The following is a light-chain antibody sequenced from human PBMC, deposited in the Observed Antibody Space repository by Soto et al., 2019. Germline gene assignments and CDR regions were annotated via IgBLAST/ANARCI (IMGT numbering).Light chain of an antibody. J-gene: IGKJ1*01. CDR2: WSS. Sequence: DIVMTQSPDSLAVSLGERATINCKSSQSVLYSSNNKNYLAWYQQKPGQPPKLLIYWSSTRESGVPDPFSGSGSGTDFTLTISSLQAEDVAVYYCQQHYTTRTFGQGTKVEIK. V-gene: IGKV4-1*01. CDR1: QSVLYSSNNKNY. CDR3: QQHYTTRT.